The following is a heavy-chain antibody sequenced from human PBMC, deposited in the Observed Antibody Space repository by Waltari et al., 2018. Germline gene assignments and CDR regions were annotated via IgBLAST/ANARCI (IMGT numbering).Heavy chain of an antibody. Sequence: QVQLVESGGGVVQPGRSLRLSCAASGFTFSSYGMHWVRQAPGKGLEWVAVIWYDGSNKYYADSVKGRFTISRDNSKNTLYLQMNSLRAEDTAVYYCARVTGTTWSTGDFDYWGQGTLVTVSS. V-gene: IGHV3-33*01. CDR3: ARVTGTTWSTGDFDY. CDR2: IWYDGSNK. J-gene: IGHJ4*02. CDR1: GFTFSSYG. D-gene: IGHD1-7*01.